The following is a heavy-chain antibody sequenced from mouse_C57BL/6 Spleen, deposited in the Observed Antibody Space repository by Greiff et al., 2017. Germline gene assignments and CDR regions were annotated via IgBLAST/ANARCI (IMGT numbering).Heavy chain of an antibody. CDR1: GYTFTDYY. CDR2: INPNNGGT. CDR3: ARAAYGSRGDWYFDV. V-gene: IGHV1-26*01. J-gene: IGHJ1*03. Sequence: VQLQQSGPELVKPGASVKISCKASGYTFTDYYMNWVKQSHGKSLEWIGDINPNNGGTSYNQKFKGKATLTVDKSSSTAYMELRSLTSEDSAVYYCARAAYGSRGDWYFDVWGTGTTVTVSS. D-gene: IGHD1-1*01.